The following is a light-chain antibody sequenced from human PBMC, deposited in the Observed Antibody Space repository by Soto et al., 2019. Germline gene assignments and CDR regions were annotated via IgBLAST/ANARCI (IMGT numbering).Light chain of an antibody. Sequence: DIVMTQSPLSLPVTPGEPASISCRSSQSHLHSNGNTYLDWYLQKPGQSPQLLIYFGSNRASGVPDRFSGSGSGTDFTMNISRVEAEDVGVYYCMQTLQTPLTFGGGTKVDI. CDR2: FGS. CDR1: QSHLHSNGNTY. CDR3: MQTLQTPLT. J-gene: IGKJ4*01. V-gene: IGKV2-28*01.